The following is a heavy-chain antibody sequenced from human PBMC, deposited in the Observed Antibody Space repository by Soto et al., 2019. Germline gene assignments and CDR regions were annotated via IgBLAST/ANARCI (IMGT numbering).Heavy chain of an antibody. D-gene: IGHD2-15*01. CDR3: AGTRGYCSGGSCPTVLDY. CDR2: IYYSGST. J-gene: IGHJ4*02. V-gene: IGHV4-59*01. Sequence: QVQLQESGPGLVKPSETLSLTCIVAGGSISSYYWSWIRQPPGKGLEWIGYIYYSGSTNYNPSPKSRVTISVDSSKNHFSLELSSVTAADTAVYYCAGTRGYCSGGSCPTVLDYWGQGTLVTVSS. CDR1: GGSISSYY.